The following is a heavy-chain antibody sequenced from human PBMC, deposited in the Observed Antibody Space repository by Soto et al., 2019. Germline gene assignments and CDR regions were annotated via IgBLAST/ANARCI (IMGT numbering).Heavy chain of an antibody. CDR1: GFTFSNAW. CDR3: TTDIMITFGGVIVTYFDY. Sequence: TGGSLRLSCAASGFTFSNAWMNWVRQAPGKGPEWVGRIKSKTDGGTTDYAAPVKGRFTISRDDSKNTLYLQMNSLKTEDTAVYYCTTDIMITFGGVIVTYFDYWGQGTLVTVSS. D-gene: IGHD3-16*02. CDR2: IKSKTDGGTT. J-gene: IGHJ4*02. V-gene: IGHV3-15*07.